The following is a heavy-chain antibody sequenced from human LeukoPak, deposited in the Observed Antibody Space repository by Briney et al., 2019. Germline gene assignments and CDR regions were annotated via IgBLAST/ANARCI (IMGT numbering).Heavy chain of an antibody. CDR3: ARSGWSGEHLTFQY. J-gene: IGHJ4*02. CDR2: ISGSGGST. D-gene: IGHD6-19*01. CDR1: GFTFSSYA. V-gene: IGHV3-23*01. Sequence: GGSLRLSCVVSGFTFSSYAMSWVRQAPRKGLEWVSSISGSGGSTYYADSVKGRFTISRDKSRNTLYLQMNSLRAEDTAVYYCARSGWSGEHLTFQYWGQGTLVTVSS.